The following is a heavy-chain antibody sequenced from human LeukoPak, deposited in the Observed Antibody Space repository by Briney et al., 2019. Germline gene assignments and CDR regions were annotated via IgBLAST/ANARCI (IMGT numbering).Heavy chain of an antibody. CDR1: GFIFSSYA. V-gene: IGHV3-30-3*01. CDR2: ILYDGNTQ. Sequence: GGSLRLSCAASGFIFSSYAIHWVRQAPGKGLEWVAVILYDGNTQYYADSAKGRFTISRDNAKNSLYLQMNSLRAEDTAVYYCARGKGWFDPWGQGTLVTVSS. CDR3: ARGKGWFDP. J-gene: IGHJ5*02.